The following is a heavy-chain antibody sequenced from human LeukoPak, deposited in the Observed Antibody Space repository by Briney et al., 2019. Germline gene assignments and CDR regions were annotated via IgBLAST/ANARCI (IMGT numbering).Heavy chain of an antibody. CDR1: GGSISSSSYY. CDR3: ASHRHPGVGDYFYYYMDV. D-gene: IGHD2-15*01. CDR2: MYYSGRT. J-gene: IGHJ6*03. Sequence: PSETLSLTCTVSGGSISSSSYYWGWIRQPPGKGLEWIGTMYYSGRTYYNPALRRLVTVSVDTSKNQSSLKLNPVTAATTALYCCASHRHPGVGDYFYYYMDVWGKGTTVTVSS. V-gene: IGHV4-39*01.